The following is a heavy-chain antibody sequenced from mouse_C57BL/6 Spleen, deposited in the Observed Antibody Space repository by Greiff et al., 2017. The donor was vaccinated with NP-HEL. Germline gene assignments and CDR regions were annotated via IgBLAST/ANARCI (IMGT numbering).Heavy chain of an antibody. V-gene: IGHV1-75*01. D-gene: IGHD2-2*01. CDR1: GYTFTDYY. J-gene: IGHJ4*01. CDR2: IFPGSGST. CDR3: ARSPYGYDDY. Sequence: QVQLKESGPELVKPGASVKISCKASGYTFTDYYINWVKQRPGQGLEWIGWIFPGSGSTYYNEKFKGKATLTVDTSSSTAYMLLSSLTSEDSAVYFCARSPYGYDDYWGQGTSVTVSS.